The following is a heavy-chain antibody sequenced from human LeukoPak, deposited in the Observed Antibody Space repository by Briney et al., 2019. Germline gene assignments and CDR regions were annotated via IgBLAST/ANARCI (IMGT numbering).Heavy chain of an antibody. V-gene: IGHV3-73*01. CDR2: IDKKDKGYATAT. D-gene: IGHD1-26*01. CDR1: GFTFSGSA. Sequence: GGSLRLSCAASGFTFSGSAIHWVRQSSGKGLEWGGQIDKKDKGYATATAYAASVKGRFTISRDDPINTAYLQMKSLKTEDTALYYCTRDSGTYNWFDPWGQGTLVTVSS. CDR3: TRDSGTYNWFDP. J-gene: IGHJ5*02.